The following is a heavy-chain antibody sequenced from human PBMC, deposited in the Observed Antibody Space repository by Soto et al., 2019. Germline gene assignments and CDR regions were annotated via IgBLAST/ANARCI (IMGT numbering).Heavy chain of an antibody. D-gene: IGHD6-19*01. Sequence: SETLSLTCTVSGDSVSSSSKCWSWVRQPPGKALEWIAYICYSVITKYEPSLKSRVTISTDTSKNQLSLKMTSVTAEDTAVYYCARSGGGSGWLGGQGTLVTVSS. CDR3: ARSGGGSGWL. V-gene: IGHV4-61*01. J-gene: IGHJ4*02. CDR1: GDSVSSSSKC. CDR2: ICYSVIT.